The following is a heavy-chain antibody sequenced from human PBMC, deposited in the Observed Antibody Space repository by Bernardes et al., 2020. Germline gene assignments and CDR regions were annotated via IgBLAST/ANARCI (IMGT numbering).Heavy chain of an antibody. CDR3: ARRGEGVNPPLYYFQY. D-gene: IGHD3-16*01. V-gene: IGHV3-23*01. CDR1: GFTFSSYA. J-gene: IGHJ4*02. CDR2: ISYNAINT. Sequence: GGSLRLSCAASGFTFSSYAMSWVRQAPGKGLEWVSGISYNAINTYYADSVKGRFTISRDNSKDTLYLQMSSLGAEDTAVYYCARRGEGVNPPLYYFQYWGQGALVTVSS.